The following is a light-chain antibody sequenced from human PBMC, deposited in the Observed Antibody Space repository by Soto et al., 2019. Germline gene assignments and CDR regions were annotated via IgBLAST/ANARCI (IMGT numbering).Light chain of an antibody. CDR3: TSYTSSSTHYV. Sequence: QSALTQPASVSGSPGQSITISCAGTSSDVGCYTYVSWYQQHPGKAPKLMIYDVSNRPSGVSNRFSGSKSGNTASLTISGLQAEDEADYYCTSYTSSSTHYVFGGGTKVTVL. V-gene: IGLV2-14*01. CDR1: SSDVGCYTY. J-gene: IGLJ1*01. CDR2: DVS.